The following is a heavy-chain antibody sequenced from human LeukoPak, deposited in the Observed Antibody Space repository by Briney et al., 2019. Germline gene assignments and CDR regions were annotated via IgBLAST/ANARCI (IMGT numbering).Heavy chain of an antibody. CDR2: IIPIFGTA. D-gene: IGHD4-23*01. V-gene: IGHV1-69*05. CDR3: ARVTGVVPDNVTPGWFDP. J-gene: IGHJ5*02. Sequence: ASVKVSCKASVGTFSSYAISWVRQAPGHGLEWMGGIIPIFGTANYAQKFQGRVTITTDESTSTAYMELSSLRSEDTAVYYCARVTGVVPDNVTPGWFDPWGQGTLVTVSS. CDR1: VGTFSSYA.